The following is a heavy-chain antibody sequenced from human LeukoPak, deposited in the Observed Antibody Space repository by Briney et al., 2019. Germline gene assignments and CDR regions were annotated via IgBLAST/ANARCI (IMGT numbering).Heavy chain of an antibody. CDR1: GFTFSSYA. CDR2: ISGSGGST. D-gene: IGHD6-19*01. Sequence: PGGSLRLSCAASGFTFSSYAMSWVRQAPGKGLERVSAISGSGGSTYYADSAKGRFTISRDNSKNTLYLQMNSLRAEDTAVYYCAKGGQWQFDYWGQGTLVTVSS. V-gene: IGHV3-23*01. J-gene: IGHJ4*02. CDR3: AKGGQWQFDY.